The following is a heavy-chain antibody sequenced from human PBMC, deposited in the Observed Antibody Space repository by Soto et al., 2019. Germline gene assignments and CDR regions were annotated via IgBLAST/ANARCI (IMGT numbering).Heavy chain of an antibody. CDR1: GYSFTNYW. D-gene: IGHD2-2*02. V-gene: IGHV5-51*01. CDR3: ARQGYCTNTACYTVDY. Sequence: PGESLKISCRGSGYSFTNYWIGWVRQMPGKGLEWMGIIYPGDSNTRYSPSFQGQVTISADKSINSAYLQWSSLKASDTAMYYCARQGYCTNTACYTVDYWGQGTLVTVYS. J-gene: IGHJ4*02. CDR2: IYPGDSNT.